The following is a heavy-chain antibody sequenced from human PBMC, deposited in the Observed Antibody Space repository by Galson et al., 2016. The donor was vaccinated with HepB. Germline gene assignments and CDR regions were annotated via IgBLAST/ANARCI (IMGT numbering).Heavy chain of an antibody. V-gene: IGHV4-31*03. Sequence: TLSLTCTVSGGSISSRGYYWTWIRQHPGKGLEWIGYIYYSGSTYYNPSLKSRVTISIDTSQHQFSLKLSSPSAADTAMYYCARGYCSGGNCYGGSAFDIWGQGTTVTVSP. CDR3: ARGYCSGGNCYGGSAFDI. D-gene: IGHD2-15*01. J-gene: IGHJ3*02. CDR2: IYYSGST. CDR1: GGSISSRGYY.